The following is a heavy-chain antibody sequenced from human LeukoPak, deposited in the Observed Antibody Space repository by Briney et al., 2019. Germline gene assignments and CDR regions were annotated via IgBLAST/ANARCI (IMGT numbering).Heavy chain of an antibody. CDR3: ARGPGPRFFDY. Sequence: SETLSLTCTLSGDSISSSTSYWAWIRQSPVKGLEWIGNFLVGGSTHYNPSLKSRVSMSVDTSQNQFSLRLNSVTAADTAVYYCARGPGPRFFDYWGQGTLVSVSS. V-gene: IGHV4-39*07. CDR1: GDSISSSTSY. CDR2: FLVGGST. D-gene: IGHD3-16*01. J-gene: IGHJ4*02.